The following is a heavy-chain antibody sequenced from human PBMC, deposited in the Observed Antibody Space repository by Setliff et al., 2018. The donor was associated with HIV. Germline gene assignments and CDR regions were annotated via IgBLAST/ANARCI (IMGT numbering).Heavy chain of an antibody. V-gene: IGHV4-39*07. Sequence: SETLSLTCTVSGGSINTGSYYWGWIRQPPGKGLESIGTIYYSGSTYYKSSLKSRRTISVDTSKNQFSLKLNSVTTADTAVYYCARSRTSSGYYGVTGYGMDVWGQGTTVTVSS. CDR3: ARSRTSSGYYGVTGYGMDV. J-gene: IGHJ6*02. CDR1: GGSINTGSYY. CDR2: IYYSGST. D-gene: IGHD3-22*01.